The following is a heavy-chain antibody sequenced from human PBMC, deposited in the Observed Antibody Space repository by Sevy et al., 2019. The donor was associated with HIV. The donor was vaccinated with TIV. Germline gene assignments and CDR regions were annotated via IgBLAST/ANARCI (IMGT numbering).Heavy chain of an antibody. CDR2: IYYSGST. D-gene: IGHD3-10*01. CDR3: ARDHYYGSGSYYPYGMDV. J-gene: IGHJ6*02. CDR1: GGSISSYY. V-gene: IGHV4-59*01. Sequence: SETLSLTCTVSGGSISSYYWSWIRQPPGKGLEWIGYIYYSGSTNYNPSLKSRVTISVDRSKNQFSLKLSSVTAADTAVYYCARDHYYGSGSYYPYGMDVWGQGTTVTVSS.